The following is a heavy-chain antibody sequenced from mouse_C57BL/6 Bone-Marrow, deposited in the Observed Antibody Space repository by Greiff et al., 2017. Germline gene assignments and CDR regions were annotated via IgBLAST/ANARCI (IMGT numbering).Heavy chain of an antibody. CDR1: GYTFTSYW. V-gene: IGHV1-59*01. D-gene: IGHD1-1*01. CDR2: IDPFDSCT. Sequence: QVQLKQPGAELVRPGTSVKLSCKASGYTFTSYWMHWVQQRPGQGLEWIGVIDPFDSCTNYNQKFQSKATLTVDPSSSTAYMQLRSLTSEDSEVYYCARYSTTVVATDWYFDVWGTGTTVTVSS. CDR3: ARYSTTVVATDWYFDV. J-gene: IGHJ1*03.